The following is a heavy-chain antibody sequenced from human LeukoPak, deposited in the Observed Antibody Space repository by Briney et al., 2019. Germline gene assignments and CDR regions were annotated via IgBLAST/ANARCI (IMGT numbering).Heavy chain of an antibody. J-gene: IGHJ4*02. CDR2: ISAYNGYT. CDR3: ARSYYGYSDGGDY. V-gene: IGHV1-18*01. CDR1: GYTFSSYH. Sequence: ASVKVSCKASGYTFSSYHISWVRQAPGQGLEWMGWISAYNGYTNYAQKLQGRVTMTTDTSTSTAYMELRSLRSDDTAVYYCARSYYGYSDGGDYWGQGTLVTVSS. D-gene: IGHD4-17*01.